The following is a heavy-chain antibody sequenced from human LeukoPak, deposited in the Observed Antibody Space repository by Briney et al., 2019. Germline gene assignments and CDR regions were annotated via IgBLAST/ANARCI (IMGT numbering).Heavy chain of an antibody. J-gene: IGHJ4*02. V-gene: IGHV4-59*01. D-gene: IGHD2-2*02. CDR1: GGSISSYS. CDR2: IYYSGST. Sequence: SETLSLTCTVSGGSISSYSWSWIRQPPGKGLEWIGYIYYSGSTNYNPSLKSRFTISVDTSKNQFTLKLSSVTAADTAVYYCARVAYCSSSSCYRALDSWGQGTLVTVSS. CDR3: ARVAYCSSSSCYRALDS.